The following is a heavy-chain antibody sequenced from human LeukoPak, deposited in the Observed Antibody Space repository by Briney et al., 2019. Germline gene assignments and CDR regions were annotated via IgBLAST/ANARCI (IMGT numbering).Heavy chain of an antibody. J-gene: IGHJ5*02. CDR1: GFTFSSYE. CDR2: ISSSGSTI. D-gene: IGHD6-13*01. Sequence: PGGSLRLSCAASGFTFSSYEMNWVRQAPGKGLEWVSYISSSGSTIYYADSVKGRFTISRDNAKNLLYLQMNSLRAEDTAVYYCARDFSGQQLNWFDPWGQGTLVTVSS. V-gene: IGHV3-48*03. CDR3: ARDFSGQQLNWFDP.